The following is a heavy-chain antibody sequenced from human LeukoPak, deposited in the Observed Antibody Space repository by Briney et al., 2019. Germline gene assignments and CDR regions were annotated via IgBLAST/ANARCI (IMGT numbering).Heavy chain of an antibody. V-gene: IGHV3-23*01. D-gene: IGHD3-10*01. J-gene: IGHJ4*02. CDR1: GFTVSSNY. CDR3: AKDRHYGSGSSFDY. CDR2: ISGSGGST. Sequence: HSGGSLRLSCAASGFTVSSNYMSWVRQAPGKGLEWVSAISGSGGSTYYADSVKGRFTISRDNSKNTLYLQMNSLRAEDTAVYYCAKDRHYGSGSSFDYWGQGTLVTVSS.